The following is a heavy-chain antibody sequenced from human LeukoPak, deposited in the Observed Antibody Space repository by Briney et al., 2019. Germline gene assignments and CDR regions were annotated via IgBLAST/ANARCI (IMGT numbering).Heavy chain of an antibody. Sequence: SGTLSLTCAVSGGSISSSNWWSWVRQPPGKGLEWIGEIYHSGSTNYNPSLKSRVTISVDKSKNQFSLKLSSVTAADTAVDYCARDRGELLYDAFDIWGQGTMVTVSS. CDR3: ARDRGELLYDAFDI. CDR2: IYHSGST. J-gene: IGHJ3*02. CDR1: GGSISSSNW. V-gene: IGHV4-4*02. D-gene: IGHD1-26*01.